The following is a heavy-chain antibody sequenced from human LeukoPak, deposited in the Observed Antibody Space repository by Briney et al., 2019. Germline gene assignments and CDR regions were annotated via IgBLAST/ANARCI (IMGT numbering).Heavy chain of an antibody. CDR2: IKQNRSEK. CDR3: ARVPSGSYYPHFDY. V-gene: IGHV3-7*01. D-gene: IGHD3-10*01. J-gene: IGHJ4*02. CDR1: GFTFSSYW. Sequence: GGSLRLSCTASGFTFSSYWMSWVRQAPGKGLEWVANIKQNRSEKYYVDSVKGRFTISRDNAKNTLYLQMNSLRAEDTAVYYCARVPSGSYYPHFDYWGQGTLVTVSS.